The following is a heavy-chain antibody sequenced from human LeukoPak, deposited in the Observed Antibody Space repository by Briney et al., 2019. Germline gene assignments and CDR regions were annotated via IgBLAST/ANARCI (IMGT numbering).Heavy chain of an antibody. V-gene: IGHV4-39*01. CDR2: IYYSGST. CDR1: GGSISSGGYS. J-gene: IGHJ4*02. Sequence: PSETLSLTCAVSGGSISSGGYSWSWIRQPPGKGLEWIGSIYYSGSTYYNPSLKSRVTISVDTSKNQFSLKLSSVTAADTAVYYCASGGVVPAAVFDYWGQGTLVTVSS. CDR3: ASGGVVPAAVFDY. D-gene: IGHD2-2*01.